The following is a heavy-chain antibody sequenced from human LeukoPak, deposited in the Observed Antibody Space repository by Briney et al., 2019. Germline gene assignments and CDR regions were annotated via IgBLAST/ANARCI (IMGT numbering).Heavy chain of an antibody. CDR1: GGSFSGYY. D-gene: IGHD5-18*01. V-gene: IGHV4-34*01. J-gene: IGHJ4*02. Sequence: SETLSLTCAVYGGSFSGYYWSWIRQPPGKGLEWIGEINHSGSTNYNPSLKSRVTISVDTSKNQFSLKLSSVTAADTAVYYCARGAKARIQRNGHYFDYWGQGTLVTVSS. CDR3: ARGAKARIQRNGHYFDY. CDR2: INHSGST.